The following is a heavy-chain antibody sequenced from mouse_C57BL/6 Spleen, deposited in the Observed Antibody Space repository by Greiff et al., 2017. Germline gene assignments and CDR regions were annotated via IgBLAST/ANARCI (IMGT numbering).Heavy chain of an antibody. D-gene: IGHD3-3*01. CDR2: IRNKANGYTT. CDR3: VKAEGLDYAMDY. Sequence: EVQGVESGGGLVQPGASLRLSCAASGFTFTDYYMSWVRQPPGQAPEWLALIRNKANGYTTEYTASVKGRFTISRDNSQNILYLQMNTLRAEDSATYYCVKAEGLDYAMDYWGQGTSVTVSS. V-gene: IGHV7-4*01. J-gene: IGHJ4*01. CDR1: GFTFTDYY.